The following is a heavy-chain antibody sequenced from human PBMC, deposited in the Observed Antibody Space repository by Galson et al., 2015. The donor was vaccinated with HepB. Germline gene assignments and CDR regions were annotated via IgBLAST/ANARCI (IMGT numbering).Heavy chain of an antibody. V-gene: IGHV3-53*04. Sequence: SLRLSCAASGFTVSSNYMSWVRQAPGKGLEWVSVIYSGGSTYYADSLKGRFTISRHNSKNTLYLQMNSLRAEDAAVYYCAWEGISGSDRWGQGTLVTVSS. CDR2: IYSGGST. D-gene: IGHD1-26*01. CDR3: AWEGISGSDR. CDR1: GFTVSSNY. J-gene: IGHJ5*02.